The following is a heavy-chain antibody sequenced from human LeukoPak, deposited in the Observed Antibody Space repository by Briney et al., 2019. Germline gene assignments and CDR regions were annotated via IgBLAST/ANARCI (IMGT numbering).Heavy chain of an antibody. V-gene: IGHV3-33*01. D-gene: IGHD6-25*01. CDR1: GFTFSSYG. J-gene: IGHJ4*02. CDR2: IWYDGSNK. Sequence: GRSLRRSCAASGFTFSSYGMHRVRQDPGKGLEWVAAIWYDGSNKYYADSVKGRFTISRDNSKNTLYLQMNSLRAEDTAVYYCARDSAAAFDYWGQGTLVTVSS. CDR3: ARDSAAAFDY.